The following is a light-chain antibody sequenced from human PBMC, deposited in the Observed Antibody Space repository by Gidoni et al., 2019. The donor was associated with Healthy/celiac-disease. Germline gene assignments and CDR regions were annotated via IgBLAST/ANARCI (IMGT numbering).Light chain of an antibody. V-gene: IGLV2-11*01. J-gene: IGLJ3*02. CDR3: CSYAGSYTVV. CDR2: DVS. Sequence: SAPPQPPQPPPGQSVTISCTGTSSDVGGYNYVSWYQQHPGKAPKLMIYDVSKRPSGVPDRFSGSKSGNTASRTISGLHAEDEADYYCCSYAGSYTVVFGGGTKLTVL. CDR1: SSDVGGYNY.